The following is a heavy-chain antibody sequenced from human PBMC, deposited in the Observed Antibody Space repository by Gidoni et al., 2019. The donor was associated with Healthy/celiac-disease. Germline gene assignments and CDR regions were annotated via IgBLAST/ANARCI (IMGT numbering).Heavy chain of an antibody. J-gene: IGHJ4*02. Sequence: EVQLVQSGAEVKKPGESLRISCKGSGYSFTSYWIRWVRQMPGKGLEWMGRIDPSDSYTNYSPSVQGHVTISADKSISTAYLQWSSLKASDTAMYYCARMADIVATIDYWGQGTLVTVSS. CDR1: GYSFTSYW. CDR3: ARMADIVATIDY. V-gene: IGHV5-10-1*03. CDR2: IDPSDSYT. D-gene: IGHD5-12*01.